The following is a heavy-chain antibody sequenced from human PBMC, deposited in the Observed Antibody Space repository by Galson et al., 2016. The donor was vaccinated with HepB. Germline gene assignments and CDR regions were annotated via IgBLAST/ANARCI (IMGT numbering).Heavy chain of an antibody. CDR1: GFIFSRYG. CDR2: ISADRGST. CDR3: GRNVPFN. J-gene: IGHJ4*02. V-gene: IGHV3-23*01. Sequence: SLRLSCAASGFIFSRYGLAWVPQAPGKGLEWVSVISADRGSTHYADSLKGRFTISRDNSKNTVYLQMNSLRVEDTAMYYCGRNVPFNWGQGTLVTVSS.